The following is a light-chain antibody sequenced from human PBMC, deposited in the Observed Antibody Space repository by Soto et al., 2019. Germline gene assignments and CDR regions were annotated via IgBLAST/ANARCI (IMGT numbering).Light chain of an antibody. CDR2: DNN. V-gene: IGLV1-51*01. J-gene: IGLJ2*01. Sequence: QSVLTQPPSVSAAPGQTVTISCPGSGSNIGSNSVSWYQQVPGTAPKLLLYDNNKRPSGIPDRFSGSKSGTSATLGITGLQTADEADYYCGTWESYLSVGVFGGGTKLTVL. CDR1: GSNIGSNS. CDR3: GTWESYLSVGV.